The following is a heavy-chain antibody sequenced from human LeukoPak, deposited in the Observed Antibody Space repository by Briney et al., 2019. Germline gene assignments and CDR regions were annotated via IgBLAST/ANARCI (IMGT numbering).Heavy chain of an antibody. J-gene: IGHJ4*02. CDR2: IYSSGST. V-gene: IGHV4-59*08. Sequence: SETLSLTCTVSGDSMRSHYWSWIRQPPGRGLEWIGYIYSSGSTDFNPSLKSRVTMSVDTSKNQFSVRLISVTAADTAVYFCARQKSYYDSNGYWQDLGFFDYWGQGALVTVSS. CDR1: GDSMRSHY. CDR3: ARQKSYYDSNGYWQDLGFFDY. D-gene: IGHD3-22*01.